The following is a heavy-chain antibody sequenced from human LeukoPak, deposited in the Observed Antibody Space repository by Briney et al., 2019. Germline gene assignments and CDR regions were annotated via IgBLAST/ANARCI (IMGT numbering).Heavy chain of an antibody. J-gene: IGHJ4*02. CDR1: GGSIGWDY. CDR2: IYKSGST. CDR3: AREEYFQDSNGYSYYFHS. D-gene: IGHD3-22*01. V-gene: IGHV4-4*07. Sequence: SETLSLTCTVSGGSIGWDYWSWIRQSAGKGLEWDGRIYKSGSTNYNPSFRSRVTMSVDTSKDQFSLNVTSVTAADTAVYYCAREEYFQDSNGYSYYFHSWGQGSLVTVSS.